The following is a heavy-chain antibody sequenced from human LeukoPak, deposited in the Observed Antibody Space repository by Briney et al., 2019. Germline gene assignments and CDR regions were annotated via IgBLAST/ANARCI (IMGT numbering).Heavy chain of an antibody. CDR1: GFAFSSYS. D-gene: IGHD6-19*01. CDR2: ISSSSSTI. CDR3: ARDLGKSGWSTFDY. Sequence: GGSLRLSCAASGFAFSSYSMNWVRQAPGKGLEWVSYISSSSSTIYYGDSVKGRFTISRDNAKNSLYLQMNSLRAEDTAVYYCARDLGKSGWSTFDYWGQGTVITVSS. J-gene: IGHJ4*02. V-gene: IGHV3-48*01.